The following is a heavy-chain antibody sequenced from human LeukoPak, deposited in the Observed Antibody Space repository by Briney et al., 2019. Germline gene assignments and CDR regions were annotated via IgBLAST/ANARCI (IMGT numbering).Heavy chain of an antibody. CDR2: IKSKTDGGTT. Sequence: GGSLRLSCAASGFTFSNAWMSWVRQAPGKGLEWVGRIKSKTDGGTTDYAAPVKGRFTISRDDSKNTLYLQMNSLRPEDTAVYYCARDRGIAAAGADYWGQGTLVTVSS. CDR1: GFTFSNAW. CDR3: ARDRGIAAAGADY. V-gene: IGHV3-15*01. J-gene: IGHJ4*02. D-gene: IGHD6-13*01.